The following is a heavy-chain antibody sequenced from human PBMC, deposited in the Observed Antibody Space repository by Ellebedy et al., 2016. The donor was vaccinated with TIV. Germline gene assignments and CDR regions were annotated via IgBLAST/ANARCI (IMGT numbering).Heavy chain of an antibody. CDR2: ISSSGTTI. CDR3: ARDFRDYDSGGYYSYYGMDV. J-gene: IGHJ6*02. V-gene: IGHV3-48*03. D-gene: IGHD3-22*01. Sequence: PGGSLRLSCAASGFIFSSYEMNWVRQAPGKGLEWVAYISSSGTTIYYADSVKGRFTISRDNAKNSLYLQMNSLRAEDTALYYCARDFRDYDSGGYYSYYGMDVWGQGTTVTVSS. CDR1: GFIFSSYE.